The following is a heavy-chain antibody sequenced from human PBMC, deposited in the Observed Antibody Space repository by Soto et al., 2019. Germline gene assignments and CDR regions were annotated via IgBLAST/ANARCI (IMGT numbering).Heavy chain of an antibody. CDR2: IYHSGST. D-gene: IGHD3-22*01. CDR3: ARTYYYDSSGYLSYFDY. CDR1: GGSISSGGYS. V-gene: IGHV4-30-2*01. Sequence: SETLSLTCAVSGGSISSGGYSWSWIRQPPGKGLEWIGYIYHSGSTYYNPSLKSRVTISVDRSKNQFSLKLSSVTAADTAVYYCARTYYYDSSGYLSYFDYWGQGTLVTVSS. J-gene: IGHJ4*02.